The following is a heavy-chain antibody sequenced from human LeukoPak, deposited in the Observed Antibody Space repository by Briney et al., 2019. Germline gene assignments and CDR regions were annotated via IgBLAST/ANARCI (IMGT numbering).Heavy chain of an antibody. CDR2: IIPIFGTA. J-gene: IGHJ6*03. Sequence: SVKVSCKASGGTFSSYAISWVRQAPGQGLEWMGGIIPIFGTANYAQKFQGRVTITADESTSTAYMELSSLRSEDTAVYYCARGEWDIVVVPADPPYYYMDVWGKGTTVTISS. CDR3: ARGEWDIVVVPADPPYYYMDV. V-gene: IGHV1-69*13. CDR1: GGTFSSYA. D-gene: IGHD2-2*01.